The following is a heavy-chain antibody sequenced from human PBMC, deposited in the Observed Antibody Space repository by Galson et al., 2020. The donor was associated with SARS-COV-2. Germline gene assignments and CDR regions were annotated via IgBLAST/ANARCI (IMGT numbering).Heavy chain of an antibody. D-gene: IGHD1-1*01. CDR1: GFILSRYW. V-gene: IGHV3-74*01. J-gene: IGHJ4*02. CDR2: IKTDGSDP. CDR3: ARETSEDGRYYFDH. Sequence: GESPKIPCTAPGFILSRYWMQWVRQVPGIGLVWVSRIKTDGSDPRYADSVKGRFTISRDNAKNTLYLQTNSLRDDDTAVYYCARETSEDGRYYFDHWGQGSLVTVSA.